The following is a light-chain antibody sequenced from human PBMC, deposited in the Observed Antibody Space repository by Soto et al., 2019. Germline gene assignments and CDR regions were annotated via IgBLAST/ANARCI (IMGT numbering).Light chain of an antibody. CDR2: EVT. CDR1: SGDIGSYNR. Sequence: LTQPPSVSESPGKTVTISCTGTSGDIGSYNRVSWYQQHPGKAPKLIIYEVTDRPSGVSNRFSGSKSGNTASLTISGLQAEDEAEYYCSSYTNINTRACVFGTGTKLTVL. CDR3: SSYTNINTRACV. J-gene: IGLJ1*01. V-gene: IGLV2-14*01.